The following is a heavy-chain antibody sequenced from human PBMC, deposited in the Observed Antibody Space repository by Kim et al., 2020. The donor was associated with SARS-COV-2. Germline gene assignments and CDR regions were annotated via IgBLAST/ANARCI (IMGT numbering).Heavy chain of an antibody. J-gene: IGHJ4*02. Sequence: FYSGTTCYNPSRKSRLPISVDTSKNQFSLKLTSVTAADTAVYYCARGLDYWGQGTLVTVSS. V-gene: IGHV4-39*01. CDR2: FYSGTT. CDR3: ARGLDY.